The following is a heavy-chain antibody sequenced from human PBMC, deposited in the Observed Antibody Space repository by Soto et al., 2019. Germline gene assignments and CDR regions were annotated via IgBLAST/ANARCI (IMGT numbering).Heavy chain of an antibody. CDR3: KKGQGVVARGWFDP. J-gene: IGHJ5*02. D-gene: IGHD5-12*01. CDR1: GFTFDDYT. CDR2: ITWDGDST. V-gene: IGHV3-43*01. Sequence: EVQLVESGGVVVQPGGSLRLSCAASGFTFDDYTMHWVRQAPGKGLEWVSLITWDGDSTHYADSVKGRFTISRDNNKNSLYRKMNSLRTEDTALYYCKKGQGVVARGWFDPGGQGTLVIVSS.